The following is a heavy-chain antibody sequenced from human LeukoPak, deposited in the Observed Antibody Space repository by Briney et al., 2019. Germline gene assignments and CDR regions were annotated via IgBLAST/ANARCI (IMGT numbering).Heavy chain of an antibody. V-gene: IGHV3-23*01. CDR1: GFTFISYA. CDR3: AKVGFGRYYYDSSGYYY. D-gene: IGHD3-22*01. CDR2: INGSGCST. J-gene: IGHJ4*02. Sequence: GGALLLSCAASGFTFISYAMSGVRRAPGKGLEGVSAINGSGCSTYSADSVKRRFTISRDNSKNTLYLQMNSLRAEDTAVYYCAKVGFGRYYYDSSGYYYWGQGTLVTVSS.